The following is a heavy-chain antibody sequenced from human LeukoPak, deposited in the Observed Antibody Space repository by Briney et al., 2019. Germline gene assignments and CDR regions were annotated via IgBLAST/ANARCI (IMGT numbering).Heavy chain of an antibody. CDR2: ISGSGGST. J-gene: IGHJ6*02. CDR1: GFTFSSYA. V-gene: IGHV3-23*01. CDR3: AKEAEGTVLYHYYGMDV. D-gene: IGHD4-17*01. Sequence: GGSLRLSCAASGFTFSSYAMSWVRQAPGKGLEWVSAISGSGGSTYYADSVKGRFTISRDNSKNTLYLQMNSLRAEDTAVYYCAKEAEGTVLYHYYGMDVWGQGTTVTVSS.